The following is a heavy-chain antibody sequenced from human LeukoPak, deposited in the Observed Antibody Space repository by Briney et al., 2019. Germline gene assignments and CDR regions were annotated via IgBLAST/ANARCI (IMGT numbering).Heavy chain of an antibody. J-gene: IGHJ4*02. CDR3: AMCSGVSCYSDYFDY. V-gene: IGHV1-8*01. CDR1: GYTFTSYD. Sequence: GASVKVSCKASGYTFTSYDINWVRQATGQGLEWMGWMNPNSGNTGYAQKFQGRVTMTRDMSISTAYMELSRLRSDDTAVYYCAMCSGVSCYSDYFDYWGQGALVTVSS. D-gene: IGHD2-15*01. CDR2: MNPNSGNT.